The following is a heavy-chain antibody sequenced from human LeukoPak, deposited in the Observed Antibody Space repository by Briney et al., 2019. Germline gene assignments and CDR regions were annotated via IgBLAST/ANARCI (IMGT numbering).Heavy chain of an antibody. J-gene: IGHJ4*02. Sequence: GGSLRLSCAASGFTVSGSYMSWVRQAPGKGLEWVSIIYSSGSTYYADSVKGRFIISRDNSDTIVYLQMNRLRADDTAVYYCAKGDFDYWGQGTLVTVSS. CDR1: GFTVSGSY. V-gene: IGHV3-53*01. CDR3: AKGDFDY. CDR2: IYSSGST.